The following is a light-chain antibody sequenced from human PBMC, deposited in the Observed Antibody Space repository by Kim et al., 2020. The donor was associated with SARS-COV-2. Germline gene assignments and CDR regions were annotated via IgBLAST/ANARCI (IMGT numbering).Light chain of an antibody. CDR1: SLRSYY. Sequence: VALGQTVRITCQGDSLRSYYATWYQQKPRQAPVLVIYGRNNRPSGIPDRFSGSGSGNTASLTISGAQAEDEADFYCQSRDSGGSVIFGGGTQLTVL. CDR3: QSRDSGGSVI. J-gene: IGLJ2*01. CDR2: GRN. V-gene: IGLV3-19*01.